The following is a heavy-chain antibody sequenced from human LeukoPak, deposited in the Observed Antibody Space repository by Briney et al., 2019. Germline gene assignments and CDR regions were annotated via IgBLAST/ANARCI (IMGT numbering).Heavy chain of an antibody. V-gene: IGHV4-34*01. CDR3: ASLILRYFVLNGMDV. CDR2: INHSGST. Sequence: GSLRLSCAASGFTFSSYSMNWVRHAPGKGLEWIGEINHSGSTNYNPSLKSRVTISGDTSKNQLSLKLSSVTAADTAVYYCASLILRYFVLNGMDVWGQGTTVTVSS. J-gene: IGHJ6*02. D-gene: IGHD3-9*01. CDR1: GFTFSSYS.